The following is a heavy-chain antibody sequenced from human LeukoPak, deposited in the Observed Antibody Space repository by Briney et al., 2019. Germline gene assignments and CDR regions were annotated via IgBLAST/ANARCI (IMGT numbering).Heavy chain of an antibody. Sequence: SETLSLTCAVSGGSISSGCYSWGWIRQPPGKGLEWIGHISHSGSTYYNPSLKSRVSISLDRSKNQFSLNLTSVSGADTAVYFCARGRPANMAFDIWGQGTMVPVSS. CDR1: GGSISSGCYS. CDR2: ISHSGST. D-gene: IGHD6-25*01. J-gene: IGHJ3*02. CDR3: ARGRPANMAFDI. V-gene: IGHV4-30-2*01.